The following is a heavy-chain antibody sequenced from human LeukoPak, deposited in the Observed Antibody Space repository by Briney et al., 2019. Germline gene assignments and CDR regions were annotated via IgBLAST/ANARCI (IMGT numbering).Heavy chain of an antibody. CDR1: GFTFSSYW. Sequence: GGSLRLSCAASGFTFSSYWMSWVRQAPGKGLEWVANIKQDGSEKYYVDSVKGRFTISRDNAKNSLYLQMNSLRAEDTAVYYCARDRRAMVRGVKHNWFDPWGQGTLVTVSS. CDR2: IKQDGSEK. V-gene: IGHV3-7*01. D-gene: IGHD3-10*01. CDR3: ARDRRAMVRGVKHNWFDP. J-gene: IGHJ5*02.